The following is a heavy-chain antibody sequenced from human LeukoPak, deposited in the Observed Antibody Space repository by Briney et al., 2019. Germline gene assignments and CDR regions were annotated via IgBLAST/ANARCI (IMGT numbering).Heavy chain of an antibody. D-gene: IGHD6-19*01. CDR1: GFTFSDHY. J-gene: IGHJ4*02. Sequence: PGGSLRLSCAASGFTFSDHYMSWIRQAPGKGLEWVSYISTSSTTTYYADSVKGRFTISRDNARNSLYLQMNSLRAEDTALYFCARNPVAGTHNFEYWGQGTLVTVSS. V-gene: IGHV3-11*01. CDR3: ARNPVAGTHNFEY. CDR2: ISTSSTTT.